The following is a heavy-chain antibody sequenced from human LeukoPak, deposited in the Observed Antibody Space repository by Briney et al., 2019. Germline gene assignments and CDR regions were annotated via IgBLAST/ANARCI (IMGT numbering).Heavy chain of an antibody. CDR2: INHSGST. CDR1: GGSFSGYY. Sequence: SETLSLTCAVYGGSFSGYYWSWIRQPPGKGLEWIGEINHSGSTNYNPSLKSRVTISVDTSKNQFSLKLSSVTAADTAVYHCARGLGSGSYYFDYWGQGTLVTVSS. V-gene: IGHV4-34*01. CDR3: ARGLGSGSYYFDY. J-gene: IGHJ4*02. D-gene: IGHD5-12*01.